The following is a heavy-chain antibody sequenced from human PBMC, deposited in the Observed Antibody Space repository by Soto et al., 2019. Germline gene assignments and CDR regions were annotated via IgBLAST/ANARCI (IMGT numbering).Heavy chain of an antibody. CDR2: ISGSGST. CDR1: GFTFSNYA. J-gene: IGHJ3*02. CDR3: AKDYRYCSSISCYSLNALDI. D-gene: IGHD2-2*02. Sequence: GGSLRLSCAASGFTFSNYAMTWVRQAPGKGLEWVSAISGSGSTYYADSVKGRFTISRDNSKSTLYLQMNSLGAEDTAVYYCAKDYRYCSSISCYSLNALDIWGQGTMVTVSS. V-gene: IGHV3-23*01.